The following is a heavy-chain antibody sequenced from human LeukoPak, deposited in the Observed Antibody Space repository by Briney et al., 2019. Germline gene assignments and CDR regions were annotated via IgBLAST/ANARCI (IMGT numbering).Heavy chain of an antibody. Sequence: PSQTLSLTCTVSGGSISSGSYYWSWIRQPPGKGLEWIGYIYYSGSTNYNPSLKSRVTISVDTSKNQFSLKLSSVTAADTAVYYCARHWGHQYDYVWGSYRYHDAFDIWGQGTMVTVSS. CDR2: IYYSGST. D-gene: IGHD3-16*02. J-gene: IGHJ3*02. CDR3: ARHWGHQYDYVWGSYRYHDAFDI. CDR1: GGSISSGSYY. V-gene: IGHV4-61*01.